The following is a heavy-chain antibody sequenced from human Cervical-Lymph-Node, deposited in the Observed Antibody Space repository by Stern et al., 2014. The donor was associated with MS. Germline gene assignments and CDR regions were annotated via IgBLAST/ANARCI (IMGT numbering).Heavy chain of an antibody. CDR3: SRGGTPEF. V-gene: IGHV1-69*09. J-gene: IGHJ4*02. Sequence: QMQLVQSGAEVKKPGSSVKVSCSASRGTFGTYTLTWVRQAPGQGLEWMGRIIPTLGLATYAPKFQGRLTLTADKSTSTAYMALSSLTSDDTAVYFCSRGGTPEFWGPGTLVTVSS. CDR2: IIPTLGLA. CDR1: RGTFGTYT. D-gene: IGHD3-10*01.